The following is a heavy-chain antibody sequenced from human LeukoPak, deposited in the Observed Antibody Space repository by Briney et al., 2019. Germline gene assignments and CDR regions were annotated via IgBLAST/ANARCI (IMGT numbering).Heavy chain of an antibody. CDR2: IYSGGST. V-gene: IGHV3-53*01. D-gene: IGHD3-10*01. J-gene: IGHJ4*02. CDR3: ASIHIEPGYYFGSFDY. Sequence: GGSLRLSCAASGFAVSSNYMSWVRQAPGKGLEWVSIIYSGVSVIYSGGSTSCADSVKGRFTISRDNAKNSLYLQMNSLRAEDTAVYYCASIHIEPGYYFGSFDYWGQGKLVTVSS. CDR1: GFAVSSNY.